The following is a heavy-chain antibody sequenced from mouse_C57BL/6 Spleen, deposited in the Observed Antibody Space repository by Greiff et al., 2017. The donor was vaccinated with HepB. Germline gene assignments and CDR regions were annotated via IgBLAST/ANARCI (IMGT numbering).Heavy chain of an antibody. D-gene: IGHD6-1*01. CDR2: INPGSGGT. V-gene: IGHV1-54*01. CDR3: ARSDPLYWYFDV. CDR1: GYAFTNYL. Sequence: QVQLKQSGAELVRPGTSVKVSCKASGYAFTNYLIEWVKQRPGQGLEWIGVINPGSGGTNYNEKFKGKATLTADKSSSTAYMQLSSLTSEDSAVYFCARSDPLYWYFDVWGTGTTVTVSS. J-gene: IGHJ1*03.